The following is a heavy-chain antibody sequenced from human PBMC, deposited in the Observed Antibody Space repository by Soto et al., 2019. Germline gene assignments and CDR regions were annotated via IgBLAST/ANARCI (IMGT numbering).Heavy chain of an antibody. CDR2: ISRSGYST. D-gene: IGHD6-6*01. J-gene: IGHJ4*02. Sequence: GGSLRLSCAASGFTFSGYAMSWVRQAPGMGLEWVSTISRSGYSTYYPDSVKGRFTISRDNSKNALYLQMNSLRAEDTGLYYCAKRTKGEQVANLDYGGKGTLVTVPS. V-gene: IGHV3-23*01. CDR1: GFTFSGYA. CDR3: AKRTKGEQVANLDY.